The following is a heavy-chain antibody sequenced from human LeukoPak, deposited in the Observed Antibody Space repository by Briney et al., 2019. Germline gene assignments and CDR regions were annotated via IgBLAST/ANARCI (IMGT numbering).Heavy chain of an antibody. Sequence: GGSLRLSCAVSGFTFSSYGMHWVRQAPGKGLEWVAVISYDGSNKYYADSVKGRFTISRDNSKNTLYLQMNSLRAEDTAVYYCAKDRTRNWNHFDYWGQGTLVTVSS. CDR3: AKDRTRNWNHFDY. J-gene: IGHJ4*02. CDR2: ISYDGSNK. V-gene: IGHV3-30*18. CDR1: GFTFSSYG. D-gene: IGHD1-20*01.